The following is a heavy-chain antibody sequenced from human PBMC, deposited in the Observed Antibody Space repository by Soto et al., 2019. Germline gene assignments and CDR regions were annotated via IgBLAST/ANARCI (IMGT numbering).Heavy chain of an antibody. V-gene: IGHV3-74*01. CDR1: GFTFRSHW. Sequence: EVQLVESGRNLVQPGGSLRLSCAASGFTFRSHWMHWVRQAPGKGLVWVACITSDGSGTTYADSVKGRFTILRDDAKNTVFLEMNSLRAEDTGMYYCARGTTAAPGSDYWGQGTLVTVSS. J-gene: IGHJ1*01. CDR3: ARGTTAAPGSDY. CDR2: ITSDGSGT. D-gene: IGHD6-13*01.